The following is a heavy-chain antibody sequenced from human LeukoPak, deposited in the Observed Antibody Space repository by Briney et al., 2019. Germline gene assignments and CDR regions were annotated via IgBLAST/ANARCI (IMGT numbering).Heavy chain of an antibody. CDR1: GGSMNNYY. CDR3: ARRARATAGGDYFDY. Sequence: SETLSLTCTVSGGSMNNYYWTWIRQPPGKGLEWIGYTYYTGNTNYNPSLRGRVTMSAGTSKNQFSLKLNSVTAADTAVYYCARRARATAGGDYFDYWGQGTLVTVSS. D-gene: IGHD6-13*01. CDR2: TYYTGNT. V-gene: IGHV4-59*08. J-gene: IGHJ4*02.